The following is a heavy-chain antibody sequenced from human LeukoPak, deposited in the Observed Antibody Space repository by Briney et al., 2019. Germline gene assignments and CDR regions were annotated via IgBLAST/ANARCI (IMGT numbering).Heavy chain of an antibody. CDR2: IKSKIDGGTT. J-gene: IGHJ4*02. Sequence: KPGGSLRLSWAASGFTFSDAWMSWVRQAPGKGLEWVGRIKSKIDGGTTDYAAPVKGRFTISRDDSENTLYLQMNSLKTEDTAVYYCTTGTGEKYWGQGTLVTVSS. CDR3: TTGTGEKY. V-gene: IGHV3-15*01. CDR1: GFTFSDAW. D-gene: IGHD7-27*01.